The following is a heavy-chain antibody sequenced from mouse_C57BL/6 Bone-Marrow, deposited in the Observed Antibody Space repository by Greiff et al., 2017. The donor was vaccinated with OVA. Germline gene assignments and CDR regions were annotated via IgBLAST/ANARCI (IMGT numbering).Heavy chain of an antibody. D-gene: IGHD1-1*01. CDR2: IWGGGST. V-gene: IGHV2-9*01. CDR1: GFSLTSYG. Sequence: VQLVESGPGLVAPSQSLSITCTVSGFSLTSYGVDWVRQPPGKGLEWLGVIWGGGSTNYNSALMSRLSISKDNSKSQVFLKMNSLQTDDTAMYYCAKHRGTDYYGSSYDWYFDVWGTGTTVTVSS. CDR3: AKHRGTDYYGSSYDWYFDV. J-gene: IGHJ1*03.